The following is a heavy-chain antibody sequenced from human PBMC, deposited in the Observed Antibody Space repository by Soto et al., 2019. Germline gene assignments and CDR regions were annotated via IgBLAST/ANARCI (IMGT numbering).Heavy chain of an antibody. CDR2: IRSKANSYAT. Sequence: GGSLRLSCAASGFTFSGSAMHWVRQASGKGLEWVGRIRSKANSYATAYAASVKGRFTISRDDSKNTAYLQMNSLKTEDTAVYYCTTRGYSYGRLFDYWGQGTLVTVSS. CDR3: TTRGYSYGRLFDY. J-gene: IGHJ4*02. V-gene: IGHV3-73*01. CDR1: GFTFSGSA. D-gene: IGHD5-18*01.